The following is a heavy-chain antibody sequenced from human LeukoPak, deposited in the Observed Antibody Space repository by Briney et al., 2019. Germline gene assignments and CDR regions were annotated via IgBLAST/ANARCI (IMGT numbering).Heavy chain of an antibody. CDR3: ARNGASITMIVVEEIDY. J-gene: IGHJ4*02. D-gene: IGHD3-22*01. CDR2: ISYDGSNK. V-gene: IGHV3-30-3*01. CDR1: GFTFSSHA. Sequence: GGSLRLSCAASGFTFSSHAMHWVRQAPGKGLEWVAVISYDGSNKYYADSVKGRFTISRDNSKNTLYLQMNSLRAEDTAVYYCARNGASITMIVVEEIDYWGQGTLVTVSS.